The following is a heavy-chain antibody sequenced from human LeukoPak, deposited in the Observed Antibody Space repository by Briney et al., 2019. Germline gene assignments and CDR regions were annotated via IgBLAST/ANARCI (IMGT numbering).Heavy chain of an antibody. D-gene: IGHD5-12*01. CDR3: ARDRYSGYEPLFDY. V-gene: IGHV4-38-2*02. CDR1: GYSITSGYY. J-gene: IGHJ4*02. Sequence: SEALSLTCSVSGYSITSGYYWGWIRQPPGKGLEWTGTIYHSGSTYYNPSLKSRVTISVDTSKKQFSLKLNSVTAADTAVYYCARDRYSGYEPLFDYWGQGILVTVSS. CDR2: IYHSGST.